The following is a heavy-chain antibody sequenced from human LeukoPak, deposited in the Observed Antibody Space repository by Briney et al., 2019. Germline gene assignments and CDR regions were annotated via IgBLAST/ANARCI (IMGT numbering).Heavy chain of an antibody. CDR2: IGSNGGDT. J-gene: IGHJ4*02. V-gene: IGHV3-64*02. CDR3: ARGGSWYQLNS. CDR1: GFTFRGYA. Sequence: GGSLRLSCAVAGFTFRGYAMHWVRQAPGKGLEYVSGIGSNGGDTYYADSVKGRFTIPRDNSKNTLYLQMGSLRADDMAVYYCARGGSWYQLNSWGQGTLVTVSS. D-gene: IGHD6-13*01.